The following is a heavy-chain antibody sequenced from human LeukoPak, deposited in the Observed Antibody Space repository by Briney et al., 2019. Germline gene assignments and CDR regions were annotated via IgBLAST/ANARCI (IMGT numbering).Heavy chain of an antibody. CDR3: AREGALTVTKDAFDI. CDR2: IRYDGSKK. J-gene: IGHJ3*02. Sequence: GGSLRLSCAASGFIFSSYGMHWVRQAPGKGLEWVAFIRYDGSKKYYADSVKGRFTISRDNSKNTLYLQMNSLRAEDTAVYYCAREGALTVTKDAFDIWGQGTMVTVSS. V-gene: IGHV3-30*02. D-gene: IGHD4-17*01. CDR1: GFIFSSYG.